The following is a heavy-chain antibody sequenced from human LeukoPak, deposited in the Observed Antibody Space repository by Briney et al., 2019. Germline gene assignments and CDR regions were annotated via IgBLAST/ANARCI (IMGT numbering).Heavy chain of an antibody. V-gene: IGHV3-23*01. CDR2: ISGCGGST. J-gene: IGHJ3*02. Sequence: GGSLRLSCAASGFTFSSYAMSWVRQAPGKGLEWVSAISGCGGSTYYAASVKGRFTISRDNSKNTLYLQMNSLRAEDTAVYYCAKGYYDFWSDTDAFDIWGQGTMVTVSS. D-gene: IGHD3-3*01. CDR1: GFTFSSYA. CDR3: AKGYYDFWSDTDAFDI.